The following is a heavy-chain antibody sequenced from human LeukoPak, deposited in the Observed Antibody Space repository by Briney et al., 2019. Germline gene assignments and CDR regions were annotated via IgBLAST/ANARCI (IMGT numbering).Heavy chain of an antibody. CDR1: VSGFTFSSHS. J-gene: IGHJ4*02. CDR2: ISGTGVRT. V-gene: IGHV3-23*01. CDR3: AKGARPDYYETSGHFDH. Sequence: PGGSLRLSCAVSVSGFTFSSHSMIWVRQAPGKGLEWVSAISGTGVRTHYADSVKGRFSISRDNYKNTLYLQMNSLRAEDTAVYYCAKGARPDYYETSGHFDHWGQGTLVTVSS. D-gene: IGHD3-22*01.